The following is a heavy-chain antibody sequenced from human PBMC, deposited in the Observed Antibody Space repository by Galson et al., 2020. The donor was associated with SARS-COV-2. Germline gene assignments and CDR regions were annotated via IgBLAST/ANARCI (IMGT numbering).Heavy chain of an antibody. J-gene: IGHJ2*01. D-gene: IGHD2-21*02. CDR3: ARQGVNMIVLVTVPGWFFDL. V-gene: IGHV4-38-2*01. CDR2: IYPNGRT. Sequence: SETLSLTCAVSGYSVSTTYYWGWVRLAPGKGLEWIGSIYPNGRTYYNPSLESRVTISVDTSRNQFSLTLASVTAADTAFYYCARQGVNMIVLVTVPGWFFDLWGRDTLVTVSS. CDR1: GYSVSTTYY.